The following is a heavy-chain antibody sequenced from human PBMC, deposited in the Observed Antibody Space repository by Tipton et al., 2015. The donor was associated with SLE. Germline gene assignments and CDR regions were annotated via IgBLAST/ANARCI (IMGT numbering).Heavy chain of an antibody. Sequence: QLVQSGPEVKKPGSSVKVSCKSSGGPFSSYAISWVRQAPGQGLEWMGGVIPMFGTANYAQKFQGRVTITTDESTSTAYMELSSLRSADTAVYYCARGGPYQRLPLCMDVWGKGTTVTVSS. J-gene: IGHJ6*03. D-gene: IGHD2-2*01. CDR3: ARGGPYQRLPLCMDV. V-gene: IGHV1-69*05. CDR2: VIPMFGTA. CDR1: GGPFSSYA.